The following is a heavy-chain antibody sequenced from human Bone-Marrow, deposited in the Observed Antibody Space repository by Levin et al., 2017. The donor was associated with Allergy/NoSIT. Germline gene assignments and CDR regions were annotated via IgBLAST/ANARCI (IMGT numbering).Heavy chain of an antibody. CDR1: GFMFSSCT. Sequence: PGGSLRLSCAASGFMFSSCTMSWVRQAPGKGLEWVSAISGSGGSPYYADSVKGRVTISRDNSKNTLYLQMNSLRAEDTAVYFCAKGQYSSSWLLGSYWYCDVWGRGTLVTVSS. J-gene: IGHJ2*01. CDR3: AKGQYSSSWLLGSYWYCDV. D-gene: IGHD6-13*01. V-gene: IGHV3-23*01. CDR2: ISGSGGSP.